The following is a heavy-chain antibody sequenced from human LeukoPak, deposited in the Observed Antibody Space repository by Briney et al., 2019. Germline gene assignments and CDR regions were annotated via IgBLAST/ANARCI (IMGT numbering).Heavy chain of an antibody. Sequence: PSETLSLTCAVSGGSISIRNYFWAWIRQPPGKGLEWIGSVYYSGDTYYNPSLESRVTISVDTSKNQFSLRLNSVTAADTAVYYCARSDGYGLVGIWGQGTMVTVSS. CDR2: VYYSGDT. CDR3: ARSDGYGLVGI. V-gene: IGHV4-39*07. D-gene: IGHD3-10*01. CDR1: GGSISIRNYF. J-gene: IGHJ3*02.